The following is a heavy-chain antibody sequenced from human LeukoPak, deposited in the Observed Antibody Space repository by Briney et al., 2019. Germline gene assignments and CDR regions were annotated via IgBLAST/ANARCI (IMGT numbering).Heavy chain of an antibody. V-gene: IGHV4-34*01. CDR1: GASLSDYW. D-gene: IGHD3-10*01. J-gene: IGHJ4*02. Sequence: SETLSLTCAIYGASLSDYWWTWVRQPPGAGLEWIGEVTDGGYTNYKSSLKSRVRILVDISKNQFSLRLTSVTAADTAVYFCAKRGVVIRVFLVGFHKEAYYFDSWGQGALVTVSS. CDR2: VTDGGYT. CDR3: AKRGVVIRVFLVGFHKEAYYFDS.